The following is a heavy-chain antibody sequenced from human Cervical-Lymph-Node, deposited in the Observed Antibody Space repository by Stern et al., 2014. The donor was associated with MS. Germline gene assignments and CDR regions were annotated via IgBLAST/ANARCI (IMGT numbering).Heavy chain of an antibody. CDR1: GFSLSASGVS. CDR2: ISWDDDN. J-gene: IGHJ5*02. D-gene: IGHD6-19*01. Sequence: QVTLKESGPTLVKPTQTLTLTCTFSGFSLSASGVSVGWIRQPPGKALEWLALISWDDDNPYSPSLKSRLTITKDTSKNQVVLTMTNMDPVDTATFYCARGNSTGYYRDWFDPWGQGTLVTVSS. CDR3: ARGNSTGYYRDWFDP. V-gene: IGHV2-5*02.